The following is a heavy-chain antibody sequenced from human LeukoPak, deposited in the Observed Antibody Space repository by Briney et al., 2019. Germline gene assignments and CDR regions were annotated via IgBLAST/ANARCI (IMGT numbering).Heavy chain of an antibody. V-gene: IGHV3-23*01. J-gene: IGHJ4*02. D-gene: IGHD1-26*01. CDR2: ITDSGGST. Sequence: GGSLRLSCAASGFTFSTYPMSWVRQAPGKGLEWVSTITDSGGSTYSAGTVKGRFTISRDNSKNTLYLQMNSLRAGDAAVYYCARDLNSVVGATDYWGQGTLVTVSS. CDR3: ARDLNSVVGATDY. CDR1: GFTFSTYP.